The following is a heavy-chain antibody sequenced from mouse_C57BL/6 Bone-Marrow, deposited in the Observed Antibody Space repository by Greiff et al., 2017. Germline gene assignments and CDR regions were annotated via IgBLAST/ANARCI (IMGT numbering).Heavy chain of an antibody. V-gene: IGHV1-76*01. Sequence: VQLQQSGAELVRPGASVKLSCKASGYTFTDYYINWVKQRPGQGLEWIARIYPGSGNTYYNEKFKGKATLTAEKSSSTAYMQLSSLTSEDSAVYFCARSCYYGSSYWYFDVWGTGTTVTVSS. D-gene: IGHD1-1*01. CDR1: GYTFTDYY. J-gene: IGHJ1*03. CDR2: IYPGSGNT. CDR3: ARSCYYGSSYWYFDV.